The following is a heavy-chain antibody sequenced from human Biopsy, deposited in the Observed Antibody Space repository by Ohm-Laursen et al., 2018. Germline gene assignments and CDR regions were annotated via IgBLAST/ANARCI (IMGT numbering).Heavy chain of an antibody. CDR3: TKAGSQDGFDI. CDR2: ISGSGDTA. V-gene: IGHV3-23*01. Sequence: SLRLSCAASGFTFASHAMRWVRQAPGKGLEWVSLISGSGDTAYYPDSVKGRFTISRDNSKNTLYLEMNCLRTEETAKYYCTKAGSQDGFDIWGPGTMVTVSS. D-gene: IGHD3-10*01. CDR1: GFTFASHA. J-gene: IGHJ3*02.